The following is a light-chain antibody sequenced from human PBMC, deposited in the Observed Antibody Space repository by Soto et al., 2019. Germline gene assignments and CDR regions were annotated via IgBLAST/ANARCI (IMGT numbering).Light chain of an antibody. J-gene: IGLJ2*01. V-gene: IGLV2-14*01. CDR3: TSYASGSSHVV. CDR1: SSDIGGYDY. Sequence: QSALTQPASVSGSPGQSITLSCTGTSSDIGGYDYVSWYQRHPGKAPKLIIYDVHNRPSGVSNRFSGSKSGNTASLTISGLKAEDEADYYCTSYASGSSHVVFGGGTKVTVL. CDR2: DVH.